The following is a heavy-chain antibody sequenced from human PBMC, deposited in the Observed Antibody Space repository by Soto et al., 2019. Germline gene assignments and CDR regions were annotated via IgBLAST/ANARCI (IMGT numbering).Heavy chain of an antibody. D-gene: IGHD1-1*01. V-gene: IGHV1-8*01. CDR2: MKPNIGDT. CDR1: GYTFSDHD. CDR3: ARVGGNWNDDYFDY. Sequence: QVQLVQSGAEVKKPGASVKVSCKASGYTFSDHDINWVRQASGQGPQWLGWMKPNIGDTGYAQNYQCRVTMTRDTSKRTAYMELRSLRSEETAVYYCARVGGNWNDDYFDYWGQGTLVTVSS. J-gene: IGHJ4*02.